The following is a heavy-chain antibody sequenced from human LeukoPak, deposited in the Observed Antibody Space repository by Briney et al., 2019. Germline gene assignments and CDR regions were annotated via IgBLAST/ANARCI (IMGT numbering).Heavy chain of an antibody. CDR3: AKQLDSGNYYPTGDDY. CDR1: GFTLTSYA. Sequence: GGSLRLSCAASGFTLTSYAMCWVRQAPGEGLEWVSAISASGADTYYADSVKGRFTISRDTSTNTLYLQMNSLRGEDTAVYYCAKQLDSGNYYPTGDDYWGQGTQVTVSS. CDR2: ISASGADT. D-gene: IGHD3-10*01. V-gene: IGHV3-23*01. J-gene: IGHJ4*02.